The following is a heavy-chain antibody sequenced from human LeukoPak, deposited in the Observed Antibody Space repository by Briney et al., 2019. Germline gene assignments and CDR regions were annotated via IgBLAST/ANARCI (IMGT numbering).Heavy chain of an antibody. D-gene: IGHD5-12*01. V-gene: IGHV4-39*01. CDR3: ARHDGPPQYSGYDY. CDR1: GGSISSSSYY. J-gene: IGHJ4*02. CDR2: IYYSGST. Sequence: SETLSLTCTVSGGSISSSSYYWGWIRQPPGKGLEWIGSIYYSGSTYYNPSLKSRVTISVDTSKNQSSLKLSSVTAADTAVYYCARHDGPPQYSGYDYWGQGTLVTVSS.